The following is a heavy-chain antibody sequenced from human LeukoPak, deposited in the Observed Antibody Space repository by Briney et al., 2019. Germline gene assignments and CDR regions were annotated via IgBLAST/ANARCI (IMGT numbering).Heavy chain of an antibody. J-gene: IGHJ4*02. D-gene: IGHD4-4*01. Sequence: SETLSLTCTVSGGSISSYYWSWIRQPPGKGLEWIGYIYYSGSTNYNPSLKSRVTISVDTSKNRFSLKLSSVPAADTAVYYCARGDYYSNYFDYWGQGTLVTVSS. CDR1: GGSISSYY. CDR3: ARGDYYSNYFDY. CDR2: IYYSGST. V-gene: IGHV4-59*01.